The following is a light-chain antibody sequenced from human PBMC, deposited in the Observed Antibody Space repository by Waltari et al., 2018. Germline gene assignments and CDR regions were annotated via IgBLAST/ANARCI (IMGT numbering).Light chain of an antibody. J-gene: IGKJ4*01. CDR3: QQYGSSPLT. CDR2: GAS. CDR1: QSVSSNF. V-gene: IGKV3-20*01. Sequence: EIVLTQSPGTLSLSPGERATLSCRASQSVSSNFLAWYQKKPGQAPRLLISGASSRATGIPDRVSGSGSGTDFTLTISRLEPEDFAVYYCQQYGSSPLTFGGGTKVEIK.